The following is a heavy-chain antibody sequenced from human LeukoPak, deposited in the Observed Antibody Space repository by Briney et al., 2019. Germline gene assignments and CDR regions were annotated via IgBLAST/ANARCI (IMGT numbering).Heavy chain of an antibody. J-gene: IGHJ4*02. CDR1: GGSISSSSYY. V-gene: IGHV4-39*01. Sequence: PSETLSLTCTVSGGSISSSSYYWGWIRQPPGKGLEWIGSIYYSGSTYYNPSLKSRVTISVDTSKNQFSLKLSSVTAADTAVYYCARQSRDGDYIAKLFDYWGQGTLVTVSS. D-gene: IGHD4-17*01. CDR3: ARQSRDGDYIAKLFDY. CDR2: IYYSGST.